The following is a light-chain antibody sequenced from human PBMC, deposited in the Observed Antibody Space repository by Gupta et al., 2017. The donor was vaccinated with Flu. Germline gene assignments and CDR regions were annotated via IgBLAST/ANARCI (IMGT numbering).Light chain of an antibody. CDR3: CTYSRGYRV. V-gene: IGLV2-23*01. CDR1: SIDVGNYDL. J-gene: IGLJ3*02. CDR2: EGT. Sequence: QSALTQPASVSGSPGQSITISCPGSSIDVGNYDLVSWYQHLPGKAPKVIIYEGTKRPSGVSSRFSGSQSGNTASLTISGLQTEDVADYYCCTYSRGYRVFGGGTKVTVL.